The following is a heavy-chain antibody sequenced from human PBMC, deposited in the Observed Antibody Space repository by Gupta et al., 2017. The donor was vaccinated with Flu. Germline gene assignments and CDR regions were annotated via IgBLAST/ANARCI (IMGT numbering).Heavy chain of an antibody. V-gene: IGHV4-39*01. CDR3: ARHDGYSHGSTSADFYYYGMDL. CDR2: IYYNGRA. CDR1: GVSVRLRPSY. D-gene: IGHD5-18*01. J-gene: IGHJ6*02. Sequence: LHLQESGQGLFQPSEPLSPSCSVSGVSVRLRPSYWAWIRNAPGMAVEWVGNIYYNGRAFYTPSLKDRVTISVDLSRSDFSLELRSVTAADTAVYYCARHDGYSHGSTSADFYYYGMDLWGQGTTVTVSS.